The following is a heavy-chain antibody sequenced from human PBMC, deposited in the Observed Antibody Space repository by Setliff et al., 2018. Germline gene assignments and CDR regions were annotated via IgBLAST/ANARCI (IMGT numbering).Heavy chain of an antibody. CDR3: ALYDYYYDADGPRNWFDP. CDR2: IHPNTGDT. D-gene: IGHD3-22*01. CDR1: GYTFTTYV. V-gene: IGHV1-2*02. J-gene: IGHJ5*02. Sequence: ASVKVSCKASGYTFTTYVMHWVRQAPGQRLEWMGWIHPNTGDTNYAQNFQDRVTLTRDTSITTAYMELSRLRSDDTALYYCALYDYYYDADGPRNWFDPWGQGTLVTVSS.